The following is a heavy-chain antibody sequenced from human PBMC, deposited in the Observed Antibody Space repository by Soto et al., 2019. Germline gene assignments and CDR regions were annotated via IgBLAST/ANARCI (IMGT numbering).Heavy chain of an antibody. D-gene: IGHD6-13*01. Sequence: GGSLRLSCAASGFTFSSYGMHWVRQAPGKGLEWVAVIWYDGSNKYYADSVKGRFTISRDNSKNTLYLQMNSLRAEDTAVYYCARDRRSSSWYGHRWDLYYYYYYGMDVWGQGTTVTVSS. V-gene: IGHV3-33*01. CDR2: IWYDGSNK. CDR3: ARDRRSSSWYGHRWDLYYYYYYGMDV. CDR1: GFTFSSYG. J-gene: IGHJ6*02.